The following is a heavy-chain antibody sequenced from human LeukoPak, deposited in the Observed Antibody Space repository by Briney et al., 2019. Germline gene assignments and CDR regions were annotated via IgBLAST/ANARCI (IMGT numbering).Heavy chain of an antibody. CDR2: IYYSGIT. V-gene: IGHV4-30-4*08. D-gene: IGHD2-2*01. CDR3: ARVGLDCSSTSCYLNWFDP. Sequence: SSQTLSLXCTVSGGSNSSGDYYWSWIRQPPGKGPEWIGYIYYSGITYYNPSLKSRVTISVDTSKNQFSLKLSSVTAADTAVYYCARVGLDCSSTSCYLNWFDPWGQGTLVTVSS. J-gene: IGHJ5*02. CDR1: GGSNSSGDYY.